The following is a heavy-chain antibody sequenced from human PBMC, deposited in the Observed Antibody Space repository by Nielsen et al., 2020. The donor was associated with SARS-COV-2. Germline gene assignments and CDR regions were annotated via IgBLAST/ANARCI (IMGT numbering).Heavy chain of an antibody. D-gene: IGHD3-3*01. CDR3: ARASAPPYDFWGGYYAYYYYYGMDV. CDR2: IKQDGSEK. V-gene: IGHV3-7*05. Sequence: GESLKISCAASGFTFSSYWMSWVRQAPGKGLEWVANIKQDGSEKYYVESVKGRFTISRDNAKNSLYLQMNSLRAEDTAVYYCARASAPPYDFWGGYYAYYYYYGMDVWGQGTTVTVSS. J-gene: IGHJ6*02. CDR1: GFTFSSYW.